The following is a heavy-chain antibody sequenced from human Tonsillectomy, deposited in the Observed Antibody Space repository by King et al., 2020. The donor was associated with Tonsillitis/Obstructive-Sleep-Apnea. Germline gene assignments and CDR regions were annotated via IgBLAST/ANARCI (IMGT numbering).Heavy chain of an antibody. J-gene: IGHJ3*02. V-gene: IGHV4-59*01. CDR3: ARDGDDAFDI. D-gene: IGHD7-27*01. CDR1: GGSISSYY. Sequence: QLQESGPGLVKPSETLSLTCTVSGGSISSYYWSWIRQPPGKGLEWIGYIDYSGSTKYNPSLKSRVIISVDTSKNQFSLNLSSVTAADTAVYYCARDGDDAFDIWGQGTMVTVSS. CDR2: IDYSGST.